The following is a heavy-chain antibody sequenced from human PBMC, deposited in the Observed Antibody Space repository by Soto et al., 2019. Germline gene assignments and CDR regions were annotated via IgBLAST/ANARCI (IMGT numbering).Heavy chain of an antibody. CDR1: GGSISSSSYY. D-gene: IGHD4-17*01. CDR2: IYYSGST. J-gene: IGHJ6*03. Sequence: SETLSLTCTVSGGSISSSSYYWGWIRQPPGKGLEWIGSIYYSGSTYYNPSLKSRVTISVDTSKNQFSLKLSSVTAADTAVYYCLNYGDFQTWNYYYMDVWGKGTTVTVSS. V-gene: IGHV4-39*01. CDR3: LNYGDFQTWNYYYMDV.